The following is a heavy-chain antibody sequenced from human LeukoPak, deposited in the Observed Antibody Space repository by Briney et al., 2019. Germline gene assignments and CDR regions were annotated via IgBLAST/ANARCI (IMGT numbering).Heavy chain of an antibody. V-gene: IGHV1-18*01. J-gene: IGHJ4*02. D-gene: IGHD3-3*01. CDR2: ISAYNGNT. CDR3: ARDIARDFWSGYYDY. CDR1: GYTFTSYG. Sequence: ASVKVSCKASGYTFTSYGISWVRQAPGQGLEWMGWISAYNGNTNYAQKPQGRVTMTTDTSTSTAYMELRSLRSDDTAVYYCARDIARDFWSGYYDYWGQGTRVTVSS.